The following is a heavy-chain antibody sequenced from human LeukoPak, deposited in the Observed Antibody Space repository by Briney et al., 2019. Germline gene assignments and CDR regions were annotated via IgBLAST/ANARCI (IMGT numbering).Heavy chain of an antibody. CDR3: SRESGAFSPFGY. V-gene: IGHV4-4*02. CDR1: GGSISSTNW. D-gene: IGHD1-26*01. Sequence: PSGTLSLTCGASGGSISSTNWYSWVRQPPGQGLEWIGEISLSGLTNYNPSLKSRVTMSLDKSKNLLSLTLTSVTAADTAVYYCSRESGAFSPFGYWGQGTLVTVTS. CDR2: ISLSGLT. J-gene: IGHJ4*02.